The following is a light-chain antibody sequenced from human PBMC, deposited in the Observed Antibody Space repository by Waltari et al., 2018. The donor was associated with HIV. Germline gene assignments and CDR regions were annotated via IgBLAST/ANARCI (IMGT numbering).Light chain of an antibody. CDR3: QSYDTSLSGWV. V-gene: IGLV1-40*01. Sequence: QSVLTQPPSVSGAPGQRVTISCTGSRSNIGSRYDVPWYRQLPGAAPKLLIHSNNNRPSGVPDRFSGSKSGTSASLAITGLQADDEADYYCQSYDTSLSGWVFGGGTTLTVL. CDR1: RSNIGSRYD. J-gene: IGLJ3*02. CDR2: SNN.